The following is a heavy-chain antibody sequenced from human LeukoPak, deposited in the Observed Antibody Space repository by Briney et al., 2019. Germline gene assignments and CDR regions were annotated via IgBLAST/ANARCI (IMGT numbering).Heavy chain of an antibody. V-gene: IGHV3-64*04. Sequence: GGSLRLSCSASGFTFNNYAMHWVRQSPGKGLEYVSTISGNGGGTYYSGSLKGRFTISRDNSKSTLYLQMTSLRAEDTAVYYCAKSSPIAAAGEVSDFWGQGTLVTVSS. D-gene: IGHD6-13*01. J-gene: IGHJ4*02. CDR3: AKSSPIAAAGEVSDF. CDR1: GFTFNNYA. CDR2: ISGNGGGT.